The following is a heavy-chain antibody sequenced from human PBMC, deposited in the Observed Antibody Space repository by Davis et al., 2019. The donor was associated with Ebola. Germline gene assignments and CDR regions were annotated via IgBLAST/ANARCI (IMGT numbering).Heavy chain of an antibody. J-gene: IGHJ4*02. CDR1: GGSISSYY. V-gene: IGHV4-59*01. Sequence: MPGGSLRLSCTVSGGSISSYYWSWIRQPPGKGLEWIGHTYNTVVPDYNPSLKSRVTISLDKSTNQFSLRLTSVTAADTAIYYCARAYSTSWFFYFDYWGPGALVTVSS. D-gene: IGHD2-2*01. CDR2: TYNTVVP. CDR3: ARAYSTSWFFYFDY.